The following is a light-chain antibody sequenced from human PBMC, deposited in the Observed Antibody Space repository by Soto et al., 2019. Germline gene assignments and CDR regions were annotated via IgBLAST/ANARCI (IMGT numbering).Light chain of an antibody. CDR2: VGTGGIVG. CDR1: SGYSNYK. CDR3: GADHGSGSKGGV. J-gene: IGLJ1*01. Sequence: QPVLTQPPSASASLGASVTLTCTLSSGYSNYKVDWYQQRPGKGPRFVMRVGTGGIVGSKGDGIPDRFSVLGSGLNRYLTIKNIQEEDESDYHCGADHGSGSKGGVFGTGTKVTVL. V-gene: IGLV9-49*01.